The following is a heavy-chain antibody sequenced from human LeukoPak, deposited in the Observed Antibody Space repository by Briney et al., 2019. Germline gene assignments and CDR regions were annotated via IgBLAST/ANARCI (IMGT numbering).Heavy chain of an antibody. J-gene: IGHJ4*02. V-gene: IGHV1-2*02. CDR1: GYTFTGYY. CDR2: INPNSGGT. D-gene: IGHD3-22*01. CDR3: ATGEYSSGYLLGH. Sequence: GASVKVSCKASGYTFTGYYMNWVRQAPGQGLEWMGWINPNSGGTKYAQKFQGRVTVTRDTPTSTVYMELSRLRSDDTAVYYCATGEYSSGYLLGHWGQGTLVIVSS.